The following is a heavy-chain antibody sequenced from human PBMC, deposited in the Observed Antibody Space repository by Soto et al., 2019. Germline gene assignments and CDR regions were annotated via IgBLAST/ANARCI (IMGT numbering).Heavy chain of an antibody. CDR2: ISSSSSYI. Sequence: GGSLRLSCAASGFTFSSYSMNWVRQAPGKGLEWVSSISSSSSYIYYADSVKGRFTISRDNAKNSLYLQMNSLRAEDTAVYYCARVDREQGGYGMDVWGQGTTVTVSS. CDR3: ARVDREQGGYGMDV. V-gene: IGHV3-21*01. D-gene: IGHD1-26*01. CDR1: GFTFSSYS. J-gene: IGHJ6*02.